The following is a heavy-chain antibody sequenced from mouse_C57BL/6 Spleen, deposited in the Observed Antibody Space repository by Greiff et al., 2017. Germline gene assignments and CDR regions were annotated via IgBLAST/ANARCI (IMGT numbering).Heavy chain of an antibody. Sequence: VQLQESGAELVRPGASVTLSCKASGYTFTDYEMHWVKQTPVHGLEWIGAIDPETGGTAYNQKFKGKAILTADKSSSTAYMELRSLTSEDSAVYYCTSGNSGYFDYWGQGTTLTVSS. D-gene: IGHD2-1*01. J-gene: IGHJ2*01. CDR3: TSGNSGYFDY. V-gene: IGHV1-15*01. CDR1: GYTFTDYE. CDR2: IDPETGGT.